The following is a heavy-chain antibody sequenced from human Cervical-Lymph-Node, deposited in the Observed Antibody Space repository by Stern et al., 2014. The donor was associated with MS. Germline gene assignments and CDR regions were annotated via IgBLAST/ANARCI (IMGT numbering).Heavy chain of an antibody. CDR2: ISGYNGNT. D-gene: IGHD6-13*01. CDR1: GYTFTSYG. CDR3: ARDSGYSSSWYPWYFDY. J-gene: IGHJ4*02. Sequence: QVQLVESGAEVKKPGASVKVSCKASGYTFTSYGISWVRQAPGQGLEWMGWISGYNGNTNYAQKLPGRVTMTTDTSTSTAYMELRSLRSDDTAVYYCARDSGYSSSWYPWYFDYWGQGTLVTVSS. V-gene: IGHV1-18*01.